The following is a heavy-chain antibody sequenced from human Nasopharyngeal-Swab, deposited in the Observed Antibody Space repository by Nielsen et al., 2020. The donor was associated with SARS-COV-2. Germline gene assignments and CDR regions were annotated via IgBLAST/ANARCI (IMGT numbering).Heavy chain of an antibody. V-gene: IGHV3-23*01. D-gene: IGHD6-13*01. CDR3: AKAEGSNNYYYYGMDV. CDR2: ISGSGGST. Sequence: VRQMPGKGPEWVSGISGSGGSTYYADSVKGRFTISRDNSKNTLYLQMNSLRAEDTAVYYCAKAEGSNNYYYYGMDVWGQGTTVTVSS. J-gene: IGHJ6*02.